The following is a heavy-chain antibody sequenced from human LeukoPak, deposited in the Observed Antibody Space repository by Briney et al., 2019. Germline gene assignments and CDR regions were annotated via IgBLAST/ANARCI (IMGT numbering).Heavy chain of an antibody. CDR2: ISGSGGST. CDR3: AGFFEGLYGMDV. V-gene: IGHV3-23*01. D-gene: IGHD3-9*01. Sequence: GGSLRLSCAASGFTFSSYAMSWVRQAPGKGLEWVSAISGSGGSTYYADSVKGRFTISRDNSKNTLYLQMNSLRAEDTAIYCCAGFFEGLYGMDVWGQGTTVTVSS. CDR1: GFTFSSYA. J-gene: IGHJ6*02.